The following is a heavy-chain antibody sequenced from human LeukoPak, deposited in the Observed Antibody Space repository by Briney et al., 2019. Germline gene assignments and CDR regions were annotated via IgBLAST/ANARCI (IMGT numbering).Heavy chain of an antibody. J-gene: IGHJ5*02. CDR1: GGSVSSVSYY. D-gene: IGHD3-10*01. CDR2: ISYSGST. V-gene: IGHV4-61*03. Sequence: SETLPLTCTVSGGSVSSVSYYWSWIRQPPGKALEWVSYISYSGSTNYNPSLKSRVTISLDTSKNHFSLKLTSVTAADTAMYYCARVKYYGFDPWGQGTLVTVSS. CDR3: ARVKYYGFDP.